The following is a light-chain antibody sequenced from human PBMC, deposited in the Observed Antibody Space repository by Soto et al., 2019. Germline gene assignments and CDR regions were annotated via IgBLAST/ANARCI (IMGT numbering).Light chain of an antibody. CDR3: QQYNSYWT. CDR2: AAS. Sequence: DMQMTQSPSSRAASVGDRVTITCRASQSISSYLNWYQQKPGKAPKLLIYAASSLHSRVPSRFSGSGSGTEFTLTISRLHPDDFATYYCQQYNSYWTFGQGTKVEI. V-gene: IGKV1-39*01. J-gene: IGKJ1*01. CDR1: QSISSY.